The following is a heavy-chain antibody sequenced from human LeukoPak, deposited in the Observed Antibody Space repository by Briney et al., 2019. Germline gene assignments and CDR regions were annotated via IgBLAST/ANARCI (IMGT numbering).Heavy chain of an antibody. Sequence: PGGSLRLSCATSGFQFSKHWMHWVRQAPGKGLIWVSRIKNDGSGTIYADSVKGRFSISRDNAKNTLYLQMNSLRAEDTAVYYCAREWVNNGWPLDYWGQGTLVTVSS. J-gene: IGHJ4*02. CDR2: IKNDGSGT. CDR3: AREWVNNGWPLDY. CDR1: GFQFSKHW. V-gene: IGHV3-74*01. D-gene: IGHD6-19*01.